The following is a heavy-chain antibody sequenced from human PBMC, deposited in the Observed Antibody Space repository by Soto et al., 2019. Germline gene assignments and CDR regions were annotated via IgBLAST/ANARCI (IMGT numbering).Heavy chain of an antibody. CDR2: INPNSGGT. CDR3: ARGITIFGVVKGYYYGMDV. D-gene: IGHD3-3*01. Sequence: PSVKVSCKASGYTFTGYYMHWVRQAPGQGLEWMGWINPNSGGTNYAQKFQGRVTMTRDTSISTAYMELSRLRSDDTAVYYCARGITIFGVVKGYYYGMDVWGQGTTVTVSS. CDR1: GYTFTGYY. J-gene: IGHJ6*02. V-gene: IGHV1-2*02.